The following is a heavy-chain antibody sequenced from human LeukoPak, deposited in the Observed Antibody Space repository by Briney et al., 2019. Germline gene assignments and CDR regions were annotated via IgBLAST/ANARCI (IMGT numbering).Heavy chain of an antibody. D-gene: IGHD6-19*01. J-gene: IGHJ4*02. CDR3: ARDHSSGWYSDYFDY. CDR1: GYTFTGYY. Sequence: ASVKVSCKASGYTFTGYYIHWVRQAPGQGLEWMGWINPNSGGTNYAQKFQGRVTMTRDTSISTAYMELSRLRSDHTAVYYCARDHSSGWYSDYFDYWGQGTLVTVSS. CDR2: INPNSGGT. V-gene: IGHV1-2*02.